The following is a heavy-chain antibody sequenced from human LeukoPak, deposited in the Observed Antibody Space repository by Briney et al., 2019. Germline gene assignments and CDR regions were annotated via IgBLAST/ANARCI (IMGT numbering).Heavy chain of an antibody. V-gene: IGHV1-2*02. D-gene: IGHD3-22*01. CDR1: GYTFTSYG. Sequence: ASVKGSCKASGYTFTSYGISWVRQAPGQGLEWMGWINPNSGGTNYAQKFQGRVTMTRDTSISTAYMELSRLRSDDTAVYYCASHYYDSSLPFDYWGQGTLVTVSS. CDR2: INPNSGGT. CDR3: ASHYYDSSLPFDY. J-gene: IGHJ4*02.